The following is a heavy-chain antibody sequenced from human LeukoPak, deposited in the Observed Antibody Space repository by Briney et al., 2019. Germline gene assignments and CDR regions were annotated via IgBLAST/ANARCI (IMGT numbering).Heavy chain of an antibody. CDR1: GYTFTYYY. Sequence: ASVKVSCKASGYTFTYYYIHWVRQAPGQGLEWMGIINPSGGSTSHAQKFQGRVTLTRDMSTSTVYMDLSSLRSDDTAVYYCARDPHYGAGFYHYYYMDVWGKGTTVTISS. D-gene: IGHD4-17*01. CDR3: ARDPHYGAGFYHYYYMDV. CDR2: INPSGGST. V-gene: IGHV1-46*01. J-gene: IGHJ6*03.